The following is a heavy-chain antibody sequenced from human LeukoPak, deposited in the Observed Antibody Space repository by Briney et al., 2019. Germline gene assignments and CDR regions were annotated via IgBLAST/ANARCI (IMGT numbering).Heavy chain of an antibody. V-gene: IGHV3-7*01. D-gene: IGHD3-3*01. J-gene: IGHJ4*02. CDR2: IKQDGSEK. CDR3: ARDRPSTVAYYDFWSGYLPTPYFDY. CDR1: GFTFSSYW. Sequence: GGSLRLSCAASGFTFSSYWMSWVRQAPGKGLEWVANIKQDGSEKYYVDSVKGRFTISRDNAKNSLYLQMNSLRAEDTAVYYCARDRPSTVAYYDFWSGYLPTPYFDYWGQGTLVTVSS.